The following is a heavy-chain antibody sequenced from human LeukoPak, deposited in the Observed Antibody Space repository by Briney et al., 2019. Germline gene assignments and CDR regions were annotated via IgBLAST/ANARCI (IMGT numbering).Heavy chain of an antibody. CDR2: ISTSSSYT. J-gene: IGHJ4*02. CDR3: ARVAKKGYYGSGNNYYFDY. V-gene: IGHV3-21*01. CDR1: GITFSSYT. Sequence: GGSLRLSCAASGITFSSYTMNWVRQAPGKGLEWVSFISTSSSYTYYADSVKGRFTISRDNAKNSLYLQMNSLRAEDTAVYYCARVAKKGYYGSGNNYYFDYWGQGTLVTVSS. D-gene: IGHD3-10*01.